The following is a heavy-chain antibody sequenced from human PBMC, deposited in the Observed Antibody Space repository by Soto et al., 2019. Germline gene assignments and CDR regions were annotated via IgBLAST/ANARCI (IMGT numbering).Heavy chain of an antibody. V-gene: IGHV3-23*01. CDR2: ISSSGGST. Sequence: GGSLRRSCAASGFTFSSNAMSWVRQAPGKGLEWVSGISSSGGSTYYADSVKGRFTISRDNSKNMLYLQMNNLRAEDTAVYYCAKAQGGSYFGYWGQGTLVTVSS. CDR1: GFTFSSNA. D-gene: IGHD2-15*01. CDR3: AKAQGGSYFGY. J-gene: IGHJ4*02.